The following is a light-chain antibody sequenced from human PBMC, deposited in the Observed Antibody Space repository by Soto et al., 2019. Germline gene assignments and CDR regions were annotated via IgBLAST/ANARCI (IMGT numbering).Light chain of an antibody. J-gene: IGKJ1*01. CDR1: QSVSSS. CDR3: QQYNNCPWT. CDR2: AAS. Sequence: EIVMTQSPATLSVSPGERATLSCRASQSVSSSLAWYQQKPGQAPRLLTYAASTRATDIPARFSGSGSGTEFTLTFRSLQSEYFAVYFCQQYNNCPWTFGQATKVEIK. V-gene: IGKV3-15*01.